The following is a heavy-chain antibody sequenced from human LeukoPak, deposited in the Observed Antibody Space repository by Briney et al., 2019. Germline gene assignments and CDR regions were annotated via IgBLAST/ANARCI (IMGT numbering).Heavy chain of an antibody. CDR2: ISSSSSYI. D-gene: IGHD2-2*01. Sequence: GGSLRLSCAASGFTFSSYSMNWVRQAPGKGLEWVSSISSSSSYIYYADSVKGRFTISRDNAKNSLYLQMNSLRAEDTAVYYCARDRPARGRYCSSTSCYSEEYFQHWGQGTLVTVSS. CDR1: GFTFSSYS. J-gene: IGHJ1*01. CDR3: ARDRPARGRYCSSTSCYSEEYFQH. V-gene: IGHV3-21*01.